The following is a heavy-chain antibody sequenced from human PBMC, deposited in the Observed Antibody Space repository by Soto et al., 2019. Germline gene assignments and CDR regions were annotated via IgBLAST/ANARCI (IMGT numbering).Heavy chain of an antibody. CDR2: SYHSGST. J-gene: IGHJ2*01. D-gene: IGHD3-16*01. CDR1: GGSISSGGYA. CDR3: AGGRTGGGYFDP. V-gene: IGHV4-30-2*01. Sequence: PSETLSLTCVVSGGSISSGGYAWSWIRQPPGKGLEWIGFSYHSGSTYYNPSLKSRVTVSADGSKNQFSLKMSFVTAADTAVYYCAGGRTGGGYFDPWGRGTLVTVSS.